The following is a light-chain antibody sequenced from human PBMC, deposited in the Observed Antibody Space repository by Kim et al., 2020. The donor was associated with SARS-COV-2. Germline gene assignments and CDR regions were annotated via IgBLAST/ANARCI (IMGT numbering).Light chain of an antibody. CDR3: QQYQSWPLT. Sequence: VSPGEGATLACRASQSVNDNLAWYQQKPGQAPRLLIFASSTRATGIPARFSGSGSGTEFTLTINSLQSADSAVYYCQQYQSWPLTFGGGTKVDIK. J-gene: IGKJ4*01. V-gene: IGKV3-15*01. CDR1: QSVNDN. CDR2: ASS.